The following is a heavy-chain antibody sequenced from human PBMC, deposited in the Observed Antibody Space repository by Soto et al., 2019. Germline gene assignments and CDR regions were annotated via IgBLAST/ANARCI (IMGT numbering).Heavy chain of an antibody. J-gene: IGHJ5*02. CDR2: ISSGSLYI. D-gene: IGHD5-12*01. V-gene: IGHV3-21*01. CDR1: GFALSYYS. Sequence: EESLRLSGGTSGFALSYYSMNWVRQAPGKGLEWVSSISSGSLYIYYADSVKGRFTVSRDNAKNSLYLQMNSLRAEDTAIYYCARAPGATDWFDPWGQGTLVTVSS. CDR3: ARAPGATDWFDP.